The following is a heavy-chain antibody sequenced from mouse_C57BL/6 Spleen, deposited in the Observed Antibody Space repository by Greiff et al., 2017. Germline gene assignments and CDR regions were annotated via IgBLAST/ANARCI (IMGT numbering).Heavy chain of an antibody. J-gene: IGHJ1*03. CDR1: GYTFTDYY. Sequence: EVQLQQSGPELVKPGASVKISCKASGYTFTDYYMNWVKQSHGKSLEWIGDINPNNGGTSYNQKFKGKATLTVDKSSSTAYMELRSLTSEDSAVYYCARSRDGYYGGVFDVWGTGTTVTVSS. V-gene: IGHV1-26*01. CDR2: INPNNGGT. CDR3: ARSRDGYYGGVFDV. D-gene: IGHD2-3*01.